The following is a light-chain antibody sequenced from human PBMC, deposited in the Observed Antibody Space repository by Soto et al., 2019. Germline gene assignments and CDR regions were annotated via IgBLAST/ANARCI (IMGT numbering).Light chain of an antibody. CDR2: ASS. CDR1: QTISSW. V-gene: IGKV1-5*01. CDR3: LQHNSYPWT. J-gene: IGKJ1*01. Sequence: SPSTLSGSVGDRVTITCRASQTISSWLAWYQQKPGKAPKRLIYASSILQSGVPSRFSGSGSGTEFTLTISSLQPEDCAIYYCLQHNSYPWTFGQGTKVDIK.